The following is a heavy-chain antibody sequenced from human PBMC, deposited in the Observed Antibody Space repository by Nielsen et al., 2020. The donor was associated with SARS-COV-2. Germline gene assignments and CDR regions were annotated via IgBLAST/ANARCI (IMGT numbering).Heavy chain of an antibody. CDR1: GFTFSGSA. CDR2: IRSKANSYAT. CDR3: TSDVAGGDTSYYYYYGMDV. V-gene: IGHV3-73*01. D-gene: IGHD3-16*01. J-gene: IGHJ6*02. Sequence: GGSLRLSCAASGFTFSGSAMHWVRQASGKGLEWVGRIRSKANSYATAYAASVKGRFTISRDDSKNTAYLQMNSLKTEDTAVYYCTSDVAGGDTSYYYYYGMDVWGQGTTVTVSS.